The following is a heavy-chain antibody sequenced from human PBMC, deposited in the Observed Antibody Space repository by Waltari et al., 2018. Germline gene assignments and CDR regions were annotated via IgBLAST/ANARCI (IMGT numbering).Heavy chain of an antibody. CDR1: GGPFSSYA. CDR2: ISPIFGKA. V-gene: IGHV1-69*01. CDR3: ARSVVPAATWGWFDP. J-gene: IGHJ5*02. D-gene: IGHD2-2*01. Sequence: QVQLVQSGAEVKKPGSSVKVSCKASGGPFSSYAISWVRQPPGQGIEWMGGISPIFGKANYAQEFQGRVTITADESTSTAYMELSSLRSEDTAVYYCARSVVPAATWGWFDPWGQGTLVTVSS.